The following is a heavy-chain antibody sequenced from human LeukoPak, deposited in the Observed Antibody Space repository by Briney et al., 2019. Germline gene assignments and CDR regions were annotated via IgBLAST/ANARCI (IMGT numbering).Heavy chain of an antibody. D-gene: IGHD6-13*01. J-gene: IGHJ4*02. CDR2: ISSSSSTI. V-gene: IGHV3-48*04. Sequence: GGSLRLSCAASGFTFSSYSMNWVRQAPGKGLEWVSYISSSSSTIYYADSVKGRFTISRDNAKNSLYLQMNSLRAEDTAVYYCAREGIAAVGPPYYFDYWGQGTLVTVSS. CDR1: GFTFSSYS. CDR3: AREGIAAVGPPYYFDY.